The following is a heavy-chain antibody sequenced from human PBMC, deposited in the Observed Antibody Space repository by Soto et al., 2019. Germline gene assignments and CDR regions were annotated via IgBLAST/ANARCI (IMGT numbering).Heavy chain of an antibody. CDR1: GYTFTSYA. CDR3: ARGGVVVPAAMFDY. Sequence: ASGKVSCKASGYTFTSYAMHWVRQAPGQRLEWMGWINAGNGNTKYSQKFQGRVTITRDTSASTAYTELSSLRSEDTAVYYCARGGVVVPAAMFDYWGQGTLVTVSS. V-gene: IGHV1-3*01. J-gene: IGHJ4*02. D-gene: IGHD2-2*01. CDR2: INAGNGNT.